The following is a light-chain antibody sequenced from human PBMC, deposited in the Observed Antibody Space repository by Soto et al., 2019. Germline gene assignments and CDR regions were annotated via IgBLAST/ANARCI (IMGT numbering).Light chain of an antibody. CDR2: GAS. CDR3: QQYGSWLT. CDR1: QSVSSSY. Sequence: EIVLTQSPGTLSLSPGERATLSCRASQSVSSSYLAWYQQKPGQAPRLLIYGASSRATGIPDRFSGSGSGTDFTLTISSLETEDFAVYYCQQYGSWLTFGGGTKVEIK. V-gene: IGKV3-20*01. J-gene: IGKJ4*01.